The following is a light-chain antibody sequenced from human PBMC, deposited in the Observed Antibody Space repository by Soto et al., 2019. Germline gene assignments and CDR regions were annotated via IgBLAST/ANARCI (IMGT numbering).Light chain of an antibody. J-gene: IGKJ3*01. CDR3: QKYNNVPFT. CDR2: GAS. V-gene: IGKV1-27*01. CDR1: EAISIY. Sequence: DTQMTQSPYSLSASVGDRVTITCRASEAISIYLAWYQQKPGKVPNLLIYGASTMQSGVPSRFSGSGSGTDFTLTISSLQPEDVATYYCQKYNNVPFTFGPGTKVEIK.